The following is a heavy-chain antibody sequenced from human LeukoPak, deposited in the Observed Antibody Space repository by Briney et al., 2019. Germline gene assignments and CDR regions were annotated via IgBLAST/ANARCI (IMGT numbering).Heavy chain of an antibody. CDR2: IYYSGST. V-gene: IGHV4-59*01. CDR1: GGSISSYY. J-gene: IGHJ5*02. CDR3: AAIASAGFWFDP. Sequence: PSETLSLTCTVSGGSISSYYWSWIRQPPGKGLEWIGYIYYSGSTKYKPSLKSRVTISVDTSKNQFSLKLSSVTAADTAVYYCAAIASAGFWFDPWGQGTLVTVSS. D-gene: IGHD6-13*01.